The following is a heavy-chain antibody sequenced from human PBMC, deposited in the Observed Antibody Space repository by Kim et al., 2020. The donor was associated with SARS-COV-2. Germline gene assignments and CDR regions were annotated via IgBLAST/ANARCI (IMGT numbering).Heavy chain of an antibody. CDR3: AVTYYYDSSGYY. J-gene: IGHJ4*02. CDR2: IYYSGST. CDR1: GGSISSSSYY. V-gene: IGHV4-39*01. D-gene: IGHD3-22*01. Sequence: SETLSLTCTVSGGSISSSSYYWGWIRQPPGKGLEWIGSIYYSGSTYYNPSLKSRVTISVDTSKNQFSLKLSSVTAADTAVYYCAVTYYYDSSGYYWGQGTLVTVSS.